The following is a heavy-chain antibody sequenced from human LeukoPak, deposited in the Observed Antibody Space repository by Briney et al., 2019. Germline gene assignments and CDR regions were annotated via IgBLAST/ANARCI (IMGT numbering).Heavy chain of an antibody. CDR2: ISSSGSTM. CDR3: ARYGDY. J-gene: IGHJ4*02. CDR1: GFTFSSYE. D-gene: IGHD4-17*01. Sequence: PGGSLRLSCAASGFTFSSYEMIWVRQAPGKGLEWVSYISSSGSTMYYADSVKGRFTISRDNAENSLYLQMNSLRAEDTAVYYCARYGDYWGQGTLVTVSS. V-gene: IGHV3-48*03.